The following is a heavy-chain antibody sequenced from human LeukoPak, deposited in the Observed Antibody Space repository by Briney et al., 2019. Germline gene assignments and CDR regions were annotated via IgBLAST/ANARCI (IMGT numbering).Heavy chain of an antibody. CDR3: TSRVVVPAAIPDY. J-gene: IGHJ4*02. CDR1: GFTVSSKH. D-gene: IGHD2-2*01. Sequence: GGSLRLSCAASGFTVSSKHMTWVRQAPGKGLEWVSAVYSGGTTYYADSVKGRFTISKDNSNNTLYLQMNSLRAEDTAVYYCTSRVVVPAAIPDYWGQGTLVTVSS. V-gene: IGHV3-53*01. CDR2: VYSGGTT.